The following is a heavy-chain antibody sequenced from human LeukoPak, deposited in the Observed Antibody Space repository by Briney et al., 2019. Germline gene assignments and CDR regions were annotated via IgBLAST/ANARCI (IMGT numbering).Heavy chain of an antibody. V-gene: IGHV4-59*01. CDR1: GGSISSYY. J-gene: IGHJ6*02. D-gene: IGHD4-17*01. Sequence: SETLSLTCTVSGGSISSYYWSWIRQPPGKGLEWIGYIYTSGSTNYNPSLKSRVTISVDTSKNQFSLQLRSVTAADTAVYYCAREDPQTTVPEGMDVWGQGTTVIVSS. CDR2: IYTSGST. CDR3: AREDPQTTVPEGMDV.